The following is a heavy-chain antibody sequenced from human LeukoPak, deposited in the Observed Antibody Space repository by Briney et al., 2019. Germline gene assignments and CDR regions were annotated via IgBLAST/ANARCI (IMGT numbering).Heavy chain of an antibody. Sequence: SETLSLTCTVSGGSISNYYWSWIRQPPGKGLEWIGYIYHSGSVNYHPSLKSRVTISVDATNNQFSLKLNSVTAADTAVYYCARGGGFGSPPAYWGQGTLVTVSS. CDR1: GGSISNYY. V-gene: IGHV4-59*01. CDR2: IYHSGSV. J-gene: IGHJ4*02. D-gene: IGHD3-10*01. CDR3: ARGGGFGSPPAY.